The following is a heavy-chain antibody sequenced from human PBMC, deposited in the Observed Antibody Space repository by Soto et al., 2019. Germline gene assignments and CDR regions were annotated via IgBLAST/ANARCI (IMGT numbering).Heavy chain of an antibody. CDR3: ARAERAAAGLFDY. D-gene: IGHD6-13*01. J-gene: IGHJ4*02. Sequence: PSETLSLTCAVSGDSIGSSNWWSWVRQPPGKGLEWIGEIYHSGSTNYNPSLKSRVTISVDKSKNQFSLKLSSVTAADTAVYYCARAERAAAGLFDYWGRGTLVTVS. CDR1: GDSIGSSNW. V-gene: IGHV4-4*02. CDR2: IYHSGST.